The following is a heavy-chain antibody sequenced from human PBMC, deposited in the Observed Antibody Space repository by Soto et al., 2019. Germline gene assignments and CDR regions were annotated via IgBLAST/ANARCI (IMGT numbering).Heavy chain of an antibody. J-gene: IGHJ6*04. D-gene: IGHD3-3*01. V-gene: IGHV1-18*01. CDR2: ISAYNGNT. CDR3: VRYQIGGSCYYGMDV. Sequence: VQLVQSGAEGKKPGAAVKVSCKASGYTFTSYGISWVRQAPGQGLEWMGWISAYNGNTNYGQKLQGRVTMTTETPTSTLYMELRSLKSDDTAVKYGVRYQIGGSCYYGMDVCGKRTTITVST. CDR1: GYTFTSYG.